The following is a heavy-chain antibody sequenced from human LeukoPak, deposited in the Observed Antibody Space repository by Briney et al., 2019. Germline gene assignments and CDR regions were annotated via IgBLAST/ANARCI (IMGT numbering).Heavy chain of an antibody. D-gene: IGHD6-19*01. J-gene: IGHJ4*02. CDR1: GFTFDDYA. Sequence: PGRSLRLSCAASGFTFDDYAMHWVRQAPGKGLEWVSGISWNSGSIGYADSVKGRFTISRDNAKNSLYLQMNSLRAEATALYYCAKDGGHSSGWYYFDYWGQGTLVTVSS. CDR2: ISWNSGSI. V-gene: IGHV3-9*01. CDR3: AKDGGHSSGWYYFDY.